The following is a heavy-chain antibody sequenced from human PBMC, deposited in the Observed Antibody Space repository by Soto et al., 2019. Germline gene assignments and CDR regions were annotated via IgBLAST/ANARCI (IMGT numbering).Heavy chain of an antibody. Sequence: QVQLVESGGGVVQPGRSLRLSCAASGFTFSSYGMHWVRQAPGKGLEWVEVISYDGSNKYYADSVKGRFTISRDNSKNTLYLQMNSLRAEDTAVYYCAKDGGSSWYNAVDYWGQGPLVTVSS. CDR1: GFTFSSYG. J-gene: IGHJ4*02. V-gene: IGHV3-30*18. CDR2: ISYDGSNK. CDR3: AKDGGSSWYNAVDY. D-gene: IGHD6-13*01.